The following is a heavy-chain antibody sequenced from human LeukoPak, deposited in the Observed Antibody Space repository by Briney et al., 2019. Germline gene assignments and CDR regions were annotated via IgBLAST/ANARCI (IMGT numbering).Heavy chain of an antibody. J-gene: IGHJ6*02. D-gene: IGHD3-9*01. CDR1: GGSISSSSYS. CDR2: IYYSGST. CDR3: ARHTGSDIPAYYYYGMDV. V-gene: IGHV4-39*01. Sequence: PSETLSLTCTVSGGSISSSSYSWGWIRQPPGKGLEWIGSIYYSGSTYYNPSLKSRVTISVDTSKNQFSLKLSSVTAADTAVYYCARHTGSDIPAYYYYGMDVWGQGTTVTVSS.